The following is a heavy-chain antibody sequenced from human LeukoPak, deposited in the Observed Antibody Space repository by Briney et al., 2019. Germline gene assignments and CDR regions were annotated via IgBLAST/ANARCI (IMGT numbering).Heavy chain of an antibody. Sequence: PGGSLRLSCAASGFTFSSYAMHWVRQAPGKGLEWVAVISYDGSNKYYADSVKGRFTISRDNSKNTLYLQMNGLRAEDTAVYYCARGPNYYCSGGSCYEGDYYYYYMDVWGKGTTVTISS. D-gene: IGHD2-15*01. J-gene: IGHJ6*03. CDR3: ARGPNYYCSGGSCYEGDYYYYYMDV. CDR1: GFTFSSYA. CDR2: ISYDGSNK. V-gene: IGHV3-30*04.